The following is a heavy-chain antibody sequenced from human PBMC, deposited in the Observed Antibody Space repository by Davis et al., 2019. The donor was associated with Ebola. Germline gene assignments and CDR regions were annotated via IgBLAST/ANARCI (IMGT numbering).Heavy chain of an antibody. V-gene: IGHV4-30-4*08. CDR2: IYYSGST. J-gene: IGHJ4*02. D-gene: IGHD6-19*01. Sequence: MPSETLSLTCTVSGGSISSGDYYWSWIRQHPGKGLEWIGYIYYSGSTYYNPSLKSRVTISVDTSKNQFSLKLSSVTAADTAVYYCARAEGSGRYHKFWGQGNLVTVSS. CDR1: GGSISSGDYY. CDR3: ARAEGSGRYHKF.